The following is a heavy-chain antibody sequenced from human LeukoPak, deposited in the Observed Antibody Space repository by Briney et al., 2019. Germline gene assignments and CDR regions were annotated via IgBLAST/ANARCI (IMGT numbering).Heavy chain of an antibody. J-gene: IGHJ4*02. CDR3: AKLLGDATTFDC. D-gene: IGHD3-16*01. V-gene: IGHV3-7*01. Sequence: GESLRLSCAASGFTFSRSWMTWVRQAPGKGLEWVASINQDGSVKHYMDSVKGRFTISRDNSNNSLFLQMNSLRAEDTAVYYCAKLLGDATTFDCWGQGTLVTVSS. CDR1: GFTFSRSW. CDR2: INQDGSVK.